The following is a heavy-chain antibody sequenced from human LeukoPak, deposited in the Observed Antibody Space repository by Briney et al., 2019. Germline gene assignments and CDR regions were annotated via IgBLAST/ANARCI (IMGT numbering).Heavy chain of an antibody. D-gene: IGHD2-2*01. V-gene: IGHV3-30*01. CDR2: ISYDGSNK. Sequence: GGSLRLSCAASGFTFSSYAMHWVRQAPGKGLEWVAVISYDGSNKYYADSVKGRFTISRGNSKNTLYLQMNSLRAEDPAMYYCARWQRIVVVPAPLNMDVWGKGTTVTVSS. CDR3: ARWQRIVVVPAPLNMDV. CDR1: GFTFSSYA. J-gene: IGHJ6*03.